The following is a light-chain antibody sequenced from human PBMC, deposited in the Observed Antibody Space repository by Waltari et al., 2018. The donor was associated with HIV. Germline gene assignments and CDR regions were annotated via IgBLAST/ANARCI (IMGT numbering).Light chain of an antibody. CDR2: STS. CDR3: VLYMGSGTPV. CDR1: PGSVSTSNY. V-gene: IGLV8-61*01. J-gene: IGLJ3*02. Sequence: QTVVTQEPSFSVSPGGTVTLTCGLNPGSVSTSNYPNWYRHTPGQAPRTLIYSTSARSSGVPDRFSGSILDNKAALTITGAQADDESDYYCVLYMGSGTPVFGGGTKLTVL.